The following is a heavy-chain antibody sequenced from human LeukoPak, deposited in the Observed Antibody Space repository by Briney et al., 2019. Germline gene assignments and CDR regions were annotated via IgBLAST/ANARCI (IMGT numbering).Heavy chain of an antibody. Sequence: SETLSLTCTVSGGSISSYYWSWLRQPPGKGLEWIGYIYYSGSTNYNPSLKSRVTISVDTSKNQFSLKLSSVTAADTAVYYCARDLTEPTQGNWFDPWGQGTLVTVSS. J-gene: IGHJ5*02. CDR3: ARDLTEPTQGNWFDP. CDR1: GGSISSYY. CDR2: IYYSGST. V-gene: IGHV4-59*12.